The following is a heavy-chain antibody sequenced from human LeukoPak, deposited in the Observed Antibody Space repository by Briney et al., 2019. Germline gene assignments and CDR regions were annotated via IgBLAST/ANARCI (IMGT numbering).Heavy chain of an antibody. CDR1: TGPFSGYY. Sequence: SSETLSLTCAVYTGPFSGYYWSWIRQPPGRGLEWIGEINHSGSTNYNPSLKSRATISVDTSKNQFSLKLSSVTATDTALYYCARSRDGYHPLDYWGQGTLVTVSS. V-gene: IGHV4-34*01. CDR3: ARSRDGYHPLDY. CDR2: INHSGST. D-gene: IGHD5-24*01. J-gene: IGHJ4*02.